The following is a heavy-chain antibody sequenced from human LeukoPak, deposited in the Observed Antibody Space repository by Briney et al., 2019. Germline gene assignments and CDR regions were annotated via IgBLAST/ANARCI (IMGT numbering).Heavy chain of an antibody. CDR3: ASYGGAAFDI. D-gene: IGHD4-23*01. Sequence: VASLKVSCAASGVTFTSNYMHWVRQAPGQGLEWMGIINPSGGSTSYAQKFQGRDTITRDTSTSTVYMELSSLRTEDTAVYYCASYGGAAFDIWGEGTMVTVSS. CDR2: INPSGGST. J-gene: IGHJ3*02. CDR1: GVTFTSNY. V-gene: IGHV1-46*03.